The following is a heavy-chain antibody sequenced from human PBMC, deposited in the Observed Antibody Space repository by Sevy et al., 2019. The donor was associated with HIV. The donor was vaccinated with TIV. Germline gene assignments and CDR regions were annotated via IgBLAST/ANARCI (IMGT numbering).Heavy chain of an antibody. D-gene: IGHD3-10*01. J-gene: IGHJ5*02. CDR2: IRSKLYGGPT. V-gene: IGHV3-49*03. CDR1: GFSFDNYV. CDR3: SRDRYGSQSYAADH. Sequence: GGSLRLSCSASGFSFDNYVMNWFRQAPGKGLEWVGFIRSKLYGGPTEYAAFVKGGFTISRDDSKSIAYLQMNSLKTEDSGVYYCSRDRYGSQSYAADHWGQGTLVTVSS.